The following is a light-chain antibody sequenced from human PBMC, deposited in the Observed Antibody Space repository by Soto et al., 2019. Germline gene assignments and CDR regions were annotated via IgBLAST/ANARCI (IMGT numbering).Light chain of an antibody. Sequence: DIQMTQSPSTLSASVGDRVTITCRASQSISRWLAWYQHKPGRAPRLLIYDVSNLESGVPSRFSGSGSGTEFNLTISSLQSEDFAVYFCQQYDDWLRLTFGGGTKVDIK. V-gene: IGKV1-5*01. CDR2: DVS. J-gene: IGKJ4*01. CDR1: QSISRW. CDR3: QQYDDWLRLT.